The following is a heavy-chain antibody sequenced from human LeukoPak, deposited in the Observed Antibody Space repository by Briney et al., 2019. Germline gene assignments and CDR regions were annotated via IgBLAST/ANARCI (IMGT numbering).Heavy chain of an antibody. Sequence: PGGSLRLSCAASGFTFSSYDMSWVRQAPGKGLEWVSSITLSGGSTFYADSVKGRFTISRDNSKNTLYLQMNSLGAEDMAVYYCAKRGNPAVGHHYLDVWGEGTTVSVSS. CDR1: GFTFSSYD. CDR2: ITLSGGST. V-gene: IGHV3-23*01. CDR3: AKRGNPAVGHHYLDV. D-gene: IGHD2-2*01. J-gene: IGHJ6*03.